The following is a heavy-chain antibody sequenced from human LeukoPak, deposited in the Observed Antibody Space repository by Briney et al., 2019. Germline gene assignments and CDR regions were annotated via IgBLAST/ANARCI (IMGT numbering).Heavy chain of an antibody. V-gene: IGHV1-58*02. J-gene: IGHJ3*02. CDR2: IVVGNGNT. CDR1: GFTFTSST. D-gene: IGHD1-26*01. Sequence: VASVKVSCKASGFTFTSSTMQWVRQARGQRLEWIGWIVVGNGNTNYAQIFQERVTITRDMSTSTAYMELSSLRSEDTAVYYCAATRVGATIEGVDGALDIWGQGTMVTASS. CDR3: AATRVGATIEGVDGALDI.